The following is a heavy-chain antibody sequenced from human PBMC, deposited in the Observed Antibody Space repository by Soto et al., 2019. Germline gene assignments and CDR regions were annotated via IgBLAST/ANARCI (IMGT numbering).Heavy chain of an antibody. V-gene: IGHV3-13*05. D-gene: IGHD6-13*01. Sequence: GGSLRLSCAASALTFRTYDMHWVRQVTVEGLDWVSRIGTVDDPHFPGSVKGRITISRENAKKSLDLQMNSLRAGDTAIYYCARGTYRSKTDFDYWGQGTLVTVSS. CDR3: ARGTYRSKTDFDY. CDR1: ALTFRTYD. CDR2: IGTVDDP. J-gene: IGHJ4*02.